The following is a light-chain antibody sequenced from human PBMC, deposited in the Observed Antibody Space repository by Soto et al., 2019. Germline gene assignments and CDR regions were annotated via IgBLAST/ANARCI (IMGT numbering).Light chain of an antibody. CDR1: QSVSSY. V-gene: IGKV3-11*01. CDR3: QQRSNWPPRFT. Sequence: EIVLTQSPATLSLSPGERATLSCSASQSVSSYLAWYPQKPGQAPRLLIYDASNRATGIPARFSGSGSGTDFTLTISRLETDDFAVYYCQQRSNWPPRFTFGPGTKVDIK. CDR2: DAS. J-gene: IGKJ3*01.